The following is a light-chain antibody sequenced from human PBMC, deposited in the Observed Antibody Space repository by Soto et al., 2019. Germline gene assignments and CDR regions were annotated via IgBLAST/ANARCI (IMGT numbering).Light chain of an antibody. CDR1: ERVQRRNAYNN. CDR2: LAS. V-gene: IGKV2-28*01. CDR3: TQYNHRSPIT. Sequence: CLPVTPGEPCSFSCSARERVQRRNAYNNLDWYLQKPGQAPQLLIHLASNRATGVPDRFSGSGSGTEFTLNISRVEAEDVALYYCTQYNHRSPITFGQGTRLEIK. J-gene: IGKJ5*01.